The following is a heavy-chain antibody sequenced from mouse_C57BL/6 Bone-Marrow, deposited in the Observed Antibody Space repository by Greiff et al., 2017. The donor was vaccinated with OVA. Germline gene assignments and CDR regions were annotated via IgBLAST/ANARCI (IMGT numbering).Heavy chain of an antibody. D-gene: IGHD2-5*01. Sequence: QVQLQQSGAELVRPGASVTLSCKASGYTFTDYEMHWVKQTPVHGLEWIGAIDPETGGTAYNQKFKGKAILTADKSSSTAYMELRSLTSGASAVYYCARGYSNYYAMDYWGQGTSVTVSS. J-gene: IGHJ4*01. CDR3: ARGYSNYYAMDY. V-gene: IGHV1-15*01. CDR1: GYTFTDYE. CDR2: IDPETGGT.